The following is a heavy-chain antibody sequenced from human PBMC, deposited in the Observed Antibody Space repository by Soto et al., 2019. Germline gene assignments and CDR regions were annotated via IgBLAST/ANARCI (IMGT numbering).Heavy chain of an antibody. J-gene: IGHJ4*02. Sequence: GGSLRLSCAASGFTFSSYWMSWVRQAPGKGLEWVANIKQDGSEKYYVDSVKGRFTISRDNAKNSLYLQMNSLRAEDTAVYYCARGWDIAVAAYYFDYWGQGTLVTVSS. CDR3: ARGWDIAVAAYYFDY. CDR2: IKQDGSEK. V-gene: IGHV3-7*01. D-gene: IGHD6-19*01. CDR1: GFTFSSYW.